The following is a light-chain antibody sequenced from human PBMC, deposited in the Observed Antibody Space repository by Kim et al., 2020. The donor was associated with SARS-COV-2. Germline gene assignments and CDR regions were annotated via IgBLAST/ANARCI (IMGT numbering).Light chain of an antibody. J-gene: IGLJ3*02. V-gene: IGLV2-14*03. CDR3: SSYTSSSTWV. CDR2: DVS. Sequence: GQSITHSVNGTSSDVGGYNYVSGYQQHPGKAPKRMMYDVSNRPSGVSNRFSGSKSGNTASLTISGLQAEDEADYYCSSYTSSSTWVFGGGTQLTVL. CDR1: SSDVGGYNY.